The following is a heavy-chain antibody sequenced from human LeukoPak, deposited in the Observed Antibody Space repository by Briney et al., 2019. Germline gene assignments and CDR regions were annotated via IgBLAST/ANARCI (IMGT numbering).Heavy chain of an antibody. CDR2: ITSPVGHI. J-gene: IGHJ4*02. CDR3: ATDGQSSGWYGFDY. Sequence: GGSLRLSCAASGFTFSTYSMNWVRQAPGKGLEWVASITSPVGHIYYADSLKGRITISRDNAKSSLYLQMNSLRAKDTAVYYCATDGQSSGWYGFDYWGQETLVTVSS. D-gene: IGHD6-19*01. CDR1: GFTFSTYS. V-gene: IGHV3-21*01.